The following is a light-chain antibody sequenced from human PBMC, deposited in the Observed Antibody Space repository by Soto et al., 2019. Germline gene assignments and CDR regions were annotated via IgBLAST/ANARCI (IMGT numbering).Light chain of an antibody. Sequence: EIVLTQSPGTLSLSPGERATLSCRASQSVSSSYLAWYQQKPGQAPRLLIYGASSRATGIPDRFSGSGSGTDFTLTISRLDPGDFAVYYCQQYGRTFGQGTKVEIK. J-gene: IGKJ1*01. CDR1: QSVSSSY. CDR3: QQYGRT. V-gene: IGKV3-20*01. CDR2: GAS.